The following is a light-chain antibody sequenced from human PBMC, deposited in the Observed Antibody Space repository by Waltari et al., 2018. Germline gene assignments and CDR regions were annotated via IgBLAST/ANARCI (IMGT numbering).Light chain of an antibody. J-gene: IGKJ1*01. CDR2: LGS. Sequence: DIVMTQSPVSLPVTPGEPASISCRSSQSLLHSNTHNYLYWYVQKPGRSPQLLIYLGSNRASGVPDRFSGRGSGTYFTLKISRVETEDVGVYYCMQALQTPRTFGQGTKVEI. CDR1: QSLLHSNTHNY. CDR3: MQALQTPRT. V-gene: IGKV2-28*01.